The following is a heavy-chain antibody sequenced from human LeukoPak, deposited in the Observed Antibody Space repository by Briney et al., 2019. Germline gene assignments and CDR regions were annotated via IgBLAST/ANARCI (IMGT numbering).Heavy chain of an antibody. J-gene: IGHJ4*02. CDR1: GFTFSSYE. CDR3: AIDIVVVPASKTGADY. V-gene: IGHV3-48*03. CDR2: ISSRGTTI. D-gene: IGHD2-2*01. Sequence: GGSLRLSCAVSGFTFSSYEMNWVRQAPGKGLEWVSYISSRGTTIYYVDSVKGRFTISRDNAKNSLYLQMNSLRAEDTAVYYCAIDIVVVPASKTGADYWGQGTLVTVSS.